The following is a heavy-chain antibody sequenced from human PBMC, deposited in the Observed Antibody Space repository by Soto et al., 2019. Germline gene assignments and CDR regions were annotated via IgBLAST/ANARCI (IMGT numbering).Heavy chain of an antibody. J-gene: IGHJ4*02. Sequence: EVQLVESGGGLVQPGGSLRLSCAASGFTVSSNFMSWVRQAPGKGLEWVSVIYSGGSTYYADYVKGRLTISRDNSRNTFYLQMNTPRDENTAVYYCARSTMLGLLSHWGQGTLVTVSS. D-gene: IGHD3-10*02. CDR1: GFTVSSNF. CDR3: ARSTMLGLLSH. CDR2: IYSGGST. V-gene: IGHV3-66*01.